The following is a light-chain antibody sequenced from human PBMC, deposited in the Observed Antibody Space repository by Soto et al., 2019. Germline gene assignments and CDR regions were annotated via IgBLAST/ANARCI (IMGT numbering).Light chain of an antibody. CDR3: QQRSNWS. CDR1: QSVSSY. Sequence: EIVLTESPATXSXXPXXXXXXXCRASQSVSSYLAWYQQKPGQAPRLLIYDASNRATGIPARFSGSGSGTDFTLTISSLEPEDFAVYYCQQRSNWSFGQGAKVDIK. CDR2: DAS. V-gene: IGKV3-11*01. J-gene: IGKJ1*01.